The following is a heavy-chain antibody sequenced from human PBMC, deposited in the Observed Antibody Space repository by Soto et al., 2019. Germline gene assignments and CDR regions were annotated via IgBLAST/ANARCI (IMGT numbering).Heavy chain of an antibody. J-gene: IGHJ3*02. CDR1: GFTVSSYH. Sequence: GGSLRLSCAASGFTVSSYHMSWVRQAPGKGLEWVSVLYSAGSADFADSVKGRFTISRDNSKNTLYLQMNSLRAEDTAVYYCARPHSSGYYSDAFDIWGQGTMVTVSS. D-gene: IGHD3-22*01. V-gene: IGHV3-66*04. CDR3: ARPHSSGYYSDAFDI. CDR2: LYSAGSA.